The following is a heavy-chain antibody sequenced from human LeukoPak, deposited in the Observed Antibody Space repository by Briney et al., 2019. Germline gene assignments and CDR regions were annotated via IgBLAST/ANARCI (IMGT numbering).Heavy chain of an antibody. Sequence: WASVKVSCKASGYTFTSYYMHWVRQAPGQGLEWMGIINPSGGSTSYAQKFQGRVTMTRDTSTSTVYMELSSLRSEDTAVYYCARDPPTERYSSGWYAKYYFDYWGQGTLVTVSS. V-gene: IGHV1-46*01. CDR1: GYTFTSYY. CDR3: ARDPPTERYSSGWYAKYYFDY. CDR2: INPSGGST. J-gene: IGHJ4*02. D-gene: IGHD6-19*01.